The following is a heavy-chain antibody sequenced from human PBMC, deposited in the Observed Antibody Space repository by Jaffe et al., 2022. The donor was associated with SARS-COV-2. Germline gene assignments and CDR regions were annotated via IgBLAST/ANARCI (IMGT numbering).Heavy chain of an antibody. CDR2: INGSGNTT. Sequence: EVQLLESGGGLVQPGGSLRLSCAASGFTFSSYDMSWVRQAPGKGLEWVSSINGSGNTTYYADSVKGRFTISRDNSKNTLYLQVNSLRAEDTAVYYCAQDPKRYGSGYRWGRGTLVTVSS. D-gene: IGHD3-10*01. V-gene: IGHV3-23*01. CDR3: AQDPKRYGSGYR. J-gene: IGHJ4*02. CDR1: GFTFSSYD.